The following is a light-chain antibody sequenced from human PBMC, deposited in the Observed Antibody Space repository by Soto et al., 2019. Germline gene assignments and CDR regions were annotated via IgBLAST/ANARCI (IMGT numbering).Light chain of an antibody. J-gene: IGKJ1*01. CDR3: QHYGASPWT. V-gene: IGKV3-20*01. Sequence: EIVLTQSPGTLSLSQGERATLSCRASQSVSSSYLAWYQQKPGQAPRLLIYGASSRATGISDRFSGSGSGTDFTLTISRLEPEDFAVYYCQHYGASPWTFGQGTKVDI. CDR2: GAS. CDR1: QSVSSSY.